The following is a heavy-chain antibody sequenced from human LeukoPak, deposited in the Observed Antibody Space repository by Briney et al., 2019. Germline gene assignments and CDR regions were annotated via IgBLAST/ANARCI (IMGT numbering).Heavy chain of an antibody. Sequence: AASVKVSCKASGGTFSSYAISWVRQAPGQGLEWMGGIIPIFGTANYAQKFQGRVTITADESTSTAHMELSSLRSEDTAVYYCARARSGWYLDYWGQGTLVTVSS. CDR2: IIPIFGTA. V-gene: IGHV1-69*13. J-gene: IGHJ4*02. CDR1: GGTFSSYA. CDR3: ARARSGWYLDY. D-gene: IGHD6-19*01.